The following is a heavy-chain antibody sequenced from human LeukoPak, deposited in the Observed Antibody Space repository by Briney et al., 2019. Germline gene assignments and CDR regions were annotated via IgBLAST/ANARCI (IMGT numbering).Heavy chain of an antibody. CDR2: ISGFNDNT. Sequence: ASVKASCKTSGYFFSHYGISLVRQAPGQGPEWLGWISGFNDNTNYAQRVQGRVTMTTDTATSTAYMELRSLRSDDTAVYYCARDQCSSTSCYVGVGIFDYWGQGTLVTVSS. V-gene: IGHV1-18*01. D-gene: IGHD2-2*01. CDR1: GYFFSHYG. J-gene: IGHJ4*02. CDR3: ARDQCSSTSCYVGVGIFDY.